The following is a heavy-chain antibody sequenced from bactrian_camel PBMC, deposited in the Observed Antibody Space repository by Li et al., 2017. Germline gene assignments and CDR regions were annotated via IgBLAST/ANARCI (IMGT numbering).Heavy chain of an antibody. CDR2: IATGSGNT. D-gene: IGHD2*01. V-gene: IGHV3S40*01. Sequence: EVQLVESGGGSVQAGGSLRLSCQFSEYRYCMAWFRLAPGKEREGVARIATGSGNTYYADSVKGRFTISQDNAKNTVYLQMNSLKPEDTAMYYCAAEYTDFGGWWLVHPRATDYWGQGTQVTVS. CDR1: EYRYC. J-gene: IGHJ4*01. CDR3: AAEYTDFGGWWLVHPRATDY.